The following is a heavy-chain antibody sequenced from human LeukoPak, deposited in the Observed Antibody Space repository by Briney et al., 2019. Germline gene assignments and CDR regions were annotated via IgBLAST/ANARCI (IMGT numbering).Heavy chain of an antibody. Sequence: GGSLRLSCAASAFTFSSYSMNWVRQAPGRGLEWVSSISSSGSYIYYADSVKGRFTISRDNAKNSLYLQMNSLRAEDTAVYYCAELGITMIGGVWGKGTTVTISS. CDR1: AFTFSSYS. J-gene: IGHJ6*04. V-gene: IGHV3-21*01. CDR3: AELGITMIGGV. D-gene: IGHD3-10*02. CDR2: ISSSGSYI.